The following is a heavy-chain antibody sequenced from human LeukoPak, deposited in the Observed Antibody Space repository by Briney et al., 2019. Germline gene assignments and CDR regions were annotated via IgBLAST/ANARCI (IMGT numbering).Heavy chain of an antibody. CDR3: ARERRVRYVDWLSPPGAYDM. V-gene: IGHV7-4-1*02. D-gene: IGHD3-9*01. J-gene: IGHJ3*02. Sequence: VASVKVSCKASGYTFTRYAMNWVRQAPGQGLEWMGLINTNTGNPTYAQGFTGRFVFSLDTSVSTAYLQISSLKAEDTAVYYCARERRVRYVDWLSPPGAYDMWGQGTLVTVSS. CDR2: INTNTGNP. CDR1: GYTFTRYA.